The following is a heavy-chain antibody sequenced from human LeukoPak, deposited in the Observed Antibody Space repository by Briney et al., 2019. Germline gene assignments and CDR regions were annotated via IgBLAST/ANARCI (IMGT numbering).Heavy chain of an antibody. CDR3: ARTLKWTLLGFDY. CDR1: GFTFSSYA. CDR2: INDSGGST. V-gene: IGHV3-23*01. D-gene: IGHD2-15*01. Sequence: GGSLRLSCAASGFTFSSYAMNWVRQAPGKGLEWVSVINDSGGSTFYADSVKGRFTISRDNSKNTLYLQMSGLRAEDTAVYYCARTLKWTLLGFDYWGQGTLVTVSS. J-gene: IGHJ4*02.